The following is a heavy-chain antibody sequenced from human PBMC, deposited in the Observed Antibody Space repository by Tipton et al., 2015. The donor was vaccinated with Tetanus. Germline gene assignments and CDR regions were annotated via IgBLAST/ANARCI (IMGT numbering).Heavy chain of an antibody. CDR3: SRSAVNWFDP. CDR2: IYYTGST. Sequence: GLVKPSETLSLTCAVSGDSFTGFYWDWLRQPPGKPLEWIGNIYYTGSTLQNPSLKSRVTMSLDRSKNQFYLEVRSVTAADTAVYYCSRSAVNWFDPWGQGTLVTVSS. V-gene: IGHV4-59*04. J-gene: IGHJ5*02. CDR1: GDSFTGFY.